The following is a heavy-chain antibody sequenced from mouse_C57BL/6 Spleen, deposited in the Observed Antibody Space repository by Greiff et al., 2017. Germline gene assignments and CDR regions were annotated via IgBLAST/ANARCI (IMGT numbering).Heavy chain of an antibody. D-gene: IGHD2-10*01. CDR1: GYTFTSYW. J-gene: IGHJ4*01. V-gene: IGHV1-69*01. CDR2: IDPSDSYT. CDR3: ARSYYGYAMDY. Sequence: VQLQQPGAELVMPGASVKLSCKASGYTFTSYWMHWVKQRPGQGLEWIGEIDPSDSYTNYNQKFKGKSTLTVNKSSSTAYMQLSSLTSEDSAVYYCARSYYGYAMDYWGQGTSVTVSS.